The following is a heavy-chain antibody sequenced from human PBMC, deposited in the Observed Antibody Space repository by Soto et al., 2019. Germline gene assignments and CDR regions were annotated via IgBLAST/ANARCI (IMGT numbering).Heavy chain of an antibody. V-gene: IGHV3-21*06. D-gene: IGHD4-17*01. CDR1: GFTLSFYS. CDR2: SIGTTHYI. J-gene: IGHJ4*02. Sequence: EVQLVESGGGLVKPGESLRLSCAASGFTLSFYSMNWVRQAPGKGLEWVSSSIGTTHYINYADSVKGRFTISRDNAKNSLYLQMNSLTVEDTAVYYCAREDSGENRYYFNLWGQGTLVTVSS. CDR3: AREDSGENRYYFNL.